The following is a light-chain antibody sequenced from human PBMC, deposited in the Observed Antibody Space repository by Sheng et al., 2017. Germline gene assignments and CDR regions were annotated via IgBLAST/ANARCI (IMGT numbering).Light chain of an antibody. Sequence: EIVMTQYPATLSVSPGERVTLSCRASESVWMTLAWYQQKPGQAPRLLIYRASIRATGIPARFSGSGSGTEFTLSISSLQSEDFAVYYCQQYVDWPPYTFGQGTKLEIK. CDR3: QQYVDWPPYT. J-gene: IGKJ2*01. CDR2: RAS. CDR1: ESVWMT. V-gene: IGKV3-15*01.